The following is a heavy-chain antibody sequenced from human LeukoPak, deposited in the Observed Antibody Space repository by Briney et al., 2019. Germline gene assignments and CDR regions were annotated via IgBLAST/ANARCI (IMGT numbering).Heavy chain of an antibody. CDR1: GFTFSSYG. Sequence: GGSLRLSCAASGFTFSSYGMHWVRQAPGKGLEWVAVISYDGSNKYYADSVKGRFTISRDNSKNTLYLQMNSLRAEDTAVYYCAKEEIGWPLGLTGFDYWGQGTLVTVSS. CDR2: ISYDGSNK. J-gene: IGHJ4*02. V-gene: IGHV3-30*18. D-gene: IGHD7-27*01. CDR3: AKEEIGWPLGLTGFDY.